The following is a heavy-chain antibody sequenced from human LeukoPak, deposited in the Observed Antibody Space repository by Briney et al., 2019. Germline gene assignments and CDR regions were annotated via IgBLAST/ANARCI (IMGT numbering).Heavy chain of an antibody. CDR1: RYTFTSYY. D-gene: IGHD3-3*01. J-gene: IGHJ4*02. Sequence: ASVKVSCKASRYTFTSYYMHWVRQAPGQGLEWMGIINPSGGSTSYAQKFQGRVTMTRDTSTSTVYMELSSLRSDDTAVYYCARLTYYDFWSGYYIDYWGQGTLVTVSS. CDR3: ARLTYYDFWSGYYIDY. CDR2: INPSGGST. V-gene: IGHV1-46*01.